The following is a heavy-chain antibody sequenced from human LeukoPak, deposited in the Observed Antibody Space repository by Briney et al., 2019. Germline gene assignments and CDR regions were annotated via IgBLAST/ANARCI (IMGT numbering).Heavy chain of an antibody. D-gene: IGHD3-22*01. J-gene: IGHJ1*01. CDR2: IKSDGST. V-gene: IGHV3-74*01. CDR3: ARAPSEIGGYYPEYFRH. Sequence: GRSLRLSCAASGFTFSTYWMHWVRQAPGKGLVWVSRIKSDGSTNYADSVKGRFTISRDNANNTLSLQMNSLRPEDTGVYYCARAPSEIGGYYPEYFRHWGQGTLVTVSS. CDR1: GFTFSTYW.